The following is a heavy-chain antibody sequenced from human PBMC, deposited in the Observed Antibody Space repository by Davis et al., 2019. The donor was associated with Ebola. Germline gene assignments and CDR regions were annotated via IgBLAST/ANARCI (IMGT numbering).Heavy chain of an antibody. Sequence: GGSLRLSCAASGFTFSSYSMNWVRQAPGKGLEWVSSISSSSSYIYYADSVKGRFTISRDNAKNSLYLQMNSLRAEDTAVYYCARWADLGGYSYGYFIPFNGMDVWGQGTTVTVSS. D-gene: IGHD5-18*01. V-gene: IGHV3-21*01. CDR3: ARWADLGGYSYGYFIPFNGMDV. J-gene: IGHJ6*02. CDR1: GFTFSSYS. CDR2: ISSSSSYI.